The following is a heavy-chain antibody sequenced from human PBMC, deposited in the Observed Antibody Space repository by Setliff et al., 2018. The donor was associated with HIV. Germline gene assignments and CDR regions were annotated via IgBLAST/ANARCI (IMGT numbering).Heavy chain of an antibody. CDR2: ISDSRNPI. D-gene: IGHD3-10*01. V-gene: IGHV3-48*04. Sequence: GGSLRLSCVASGSSISDYSMNWVRQTPGKGLEWLSYISDSRNPIKYEDSVKGRFTISRDNAKNSLYLQLNSLRVDDTAVYYCARGLERTNPLFGVISIYFDPWGQGTLVTVSS. CDR3: ARGLERTNPLFGVISIYFDP. J-gene: IGHJ5*02. CDR1: GSSISDYS.